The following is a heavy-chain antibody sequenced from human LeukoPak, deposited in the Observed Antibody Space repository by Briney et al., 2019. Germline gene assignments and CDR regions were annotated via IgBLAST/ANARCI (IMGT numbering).Heavy chain of an antibody. J-gene: IGHJ6*02. CDR1: GYAFTGYY. CDR3: ARDSGYDSYGMDV. Sequence: AAVKLSCTASGYAFTGYYMHWVRQAPGPGLEWMGWINTNSGGINYAQKFQGRVTMTRDTSISTAYMELSRLRSDDTAVYYCARDSGYDSYGMDVWGQGTTVTGSS. D-gene: IGHD5-12*01. CDR2: INTNSGGI. V-gene: IGHV1-2*02.